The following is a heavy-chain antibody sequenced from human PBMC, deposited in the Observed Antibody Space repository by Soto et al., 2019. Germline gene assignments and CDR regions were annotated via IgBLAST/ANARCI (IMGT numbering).Heavy chain of an antibody. Sequence: TLSLTCTVSGGSISSGGYYWSWIRQHPGKGLEWIGYIYYSGSTYYNPSLKSRVTISVDTSKNQFSLKLSSVTAADTAVYYCARDRGYSIAAAGIYYGMDVWGQGTTVTVSS. D-gene: IGHD6-13*01. CDR1: GGSISSGGYY. J-gene: IGHJ6*02. V-gene: IGHV4-31*03. CDR2: IYYSGST. CDR3: ARDRGYSIAAAGIYYGMDV.